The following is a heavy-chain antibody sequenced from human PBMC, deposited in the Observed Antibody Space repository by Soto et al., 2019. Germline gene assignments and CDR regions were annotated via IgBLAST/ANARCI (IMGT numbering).Heavy chain of an antibody. CDR1: GVSMSNNNDY. CDR2: IHYSETT. Sequence: PSETLSLTCSASGVSMSNNNDYWGWIRQPPGKGLEWIGSIHYSETTKYNPSLKNRVSISVDTSKKQFSLRLSSVTATDTAVYYCARQVSWWVGTFDWGQGTLVTVSS. CDR3: ARQVSWWVGTFD. D-gene: IGHD2-15*01. J-gene: IGHJ4*02. V-gene: IGHV4-39*01.